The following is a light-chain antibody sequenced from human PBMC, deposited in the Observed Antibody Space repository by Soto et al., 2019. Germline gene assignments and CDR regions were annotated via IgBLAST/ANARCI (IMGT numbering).Light chain of an antibody. CDR1: QSVSWW. CDR2: DAS. CDR3: QHYDSFSWT. V-gene: IGKV1-5*01. Sequence: DIQMTHSPSTLSASVGDRVTISCRACQSVSWWLAWYQQKPGRAPKLLIYDASSLESGVPARFSGSGSGTEFTLTISSLQPDDFATYYCQHYDSFSWTFGQGTKVDIK. J-gene: IGKJ1*01.